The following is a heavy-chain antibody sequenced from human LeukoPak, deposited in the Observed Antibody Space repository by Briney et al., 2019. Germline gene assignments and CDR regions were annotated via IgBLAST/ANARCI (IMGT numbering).Heavy chain of an antibody. Sequence: SETLSLTCTVSGGSIISDNYYWSWIRQPAGKGLEWIGRIYASGSTKYNPSLKSRVTISVDTSKNQFSLKLSFVTAADTAVYYCARDFYGSGAYYASYYYYYMDFWGKGTTVTVSS. V-gene: IGHV4-61*02. J-gene: IGHJ6*03. D-gene: IGHD3-22*01. CDR1: GGSIISDNYY. CDR2: IYASGST. CDR3: ARDFYGSGAYYASYYYYYMDF.